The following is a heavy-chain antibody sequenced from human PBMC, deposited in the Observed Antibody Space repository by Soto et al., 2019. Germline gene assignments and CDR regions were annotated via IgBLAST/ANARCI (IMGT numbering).Heavy chain of an antibody. CDR2: INPNSGGT. CDR1: GYTFTGYY. V-gene: IGHV1-2*04. J-gene: IGHJ5*02. D-gene: IGHD6-13*01. CDR3: ARGGTYSSSWYFSPLNWFDP. Sequence: ASVKVSCKASGYTFTGYYMHWVRQAPGQGLEWMGWINPNSGGTNYAQKFQGWVTMTRDTSISTAHMELSRLRSDDTAVYYCARGGTYSSSWYFSPLNWFDPWGQGTLVTVSS.